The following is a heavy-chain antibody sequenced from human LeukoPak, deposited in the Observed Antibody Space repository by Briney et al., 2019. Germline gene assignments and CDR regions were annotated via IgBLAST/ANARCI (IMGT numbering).Heavy chain of an antibody. Sequence: SETLSLTCTVSGGSISSSSYYWGWIRQPPGKGLEWIGCIFSTGSTNYNPSLKSRVTMSVDTSKNQFSLNLSSVTAADTAVYYCARGAYGSGSGNGFNIWGQGTTVTVSS. J-gene: IGHJ3*02. V-gene: IGHV4-39*07. CDR1: GGSISSSSYY. CDR2: IFSTGST. CDR3: ARGAYGSGSGNGFNI. D-gene: IGHD3-10*01.